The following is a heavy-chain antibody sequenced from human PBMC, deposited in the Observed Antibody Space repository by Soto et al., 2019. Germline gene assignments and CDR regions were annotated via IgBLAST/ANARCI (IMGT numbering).Heavy chain of an antibody. J-gene: IGHJ3*02. CDR1: GDSVSSNSAA. CDR3: ARDALRGNDAFDI. V-gene: IGHV6-1*01. D-gene: IGHD4-17*01. Sequence: XXTLSLTCAISGDSVSSNSAAWNRLRQSPSRGLEWLGRTYYRSKWYHDYAVSVKSRITINPDTSKNQFSLQLNSVTPEDTAVYYCARDALRGNDAFDIWDQGTMVTVSS. CDR2: TYYRSKWYH.